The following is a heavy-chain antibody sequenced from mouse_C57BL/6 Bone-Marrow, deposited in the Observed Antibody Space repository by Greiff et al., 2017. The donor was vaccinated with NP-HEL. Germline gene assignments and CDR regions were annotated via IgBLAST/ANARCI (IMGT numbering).Heavy chain of an antibody. J-gene: IGHJ4*01. CDR2: INPNYGTT. Sequence: VQLKESGPELVKPGASVKISCKASGYSFTDYNMNWVKQSNGKSLEWIGVINPNYGTTSYNQKFKGKATLTVDQSSSTAYMQLNSLTSEDSAVYYCARGEIYDGYYGVDYYAMDYWGQGTSVTVSS. CDR1: GYSFTDYN. V-gene: IGHV1-39*01. CDR3: ARGEIYDGYYGVDYYAMDY. D-gene: IGHD2-3*01.